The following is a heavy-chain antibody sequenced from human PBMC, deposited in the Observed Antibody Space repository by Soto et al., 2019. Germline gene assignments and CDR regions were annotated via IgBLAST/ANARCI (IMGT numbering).Heavy chain of an antibody. J-gene: IGHJ4*02. CDR2: IDPYDTGI. Sequence: EVQLVESGGGLVQPGGSLRLSCRDSGFTFSGDWMHWVRQAPGKGLDWVSRIDPYDTGISYADSVKGRFTIFRDNAKSTLYLQMNNLRPEDTAVYYCIRETFGARDYWGQGTLVTVSS. V-gene: IGHV3-74*01. D-gene: IGHD3-10*01. CDR1: GFTFSGDW. CDR3: IRETFGARDY.